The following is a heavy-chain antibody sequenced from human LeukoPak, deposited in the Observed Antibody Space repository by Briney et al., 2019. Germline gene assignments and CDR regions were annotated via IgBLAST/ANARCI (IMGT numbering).Heavy chain of an antibody. Sequence: GGSLRLSCAAAGFTFTTYWMRWVRQAPGRGREWVASIKEDESDVYYVDSVKGRFTISRDNAKNSLYLQMSSLRVEDTAVYYCGRGLDTAYRQVKSWGQGTLVTVSS. CDR2: IKEDESDV. V-gene: IGHV3-7*01. CDR3: GRGLDTAYRQVKS. CDR1: GFTFTTYW. J-gene: IGHJ5*02. D-gene: IGHD3-16*01.